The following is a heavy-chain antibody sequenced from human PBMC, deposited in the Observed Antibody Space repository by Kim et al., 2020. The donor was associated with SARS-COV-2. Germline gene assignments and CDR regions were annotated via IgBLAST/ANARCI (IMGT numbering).Heavy chain of an antibody. CDR1: GFTFSSYG. J-gene: IGHJ6*03. CDR3: ARGRGSYYYYMDV. Sequence: GGSLRLSCAPSGFTFSSYGMHWVRRAPGKGLEWVAVIWLDGTNKYYADSVKGRFTISRDNSKNTLYLQMNSLTAEDTAVYYCARGRGSYYYYMDVWGKGTTVTVSS. V-gene: IGHV3-33*01. CDR2: IWLDGTNK.